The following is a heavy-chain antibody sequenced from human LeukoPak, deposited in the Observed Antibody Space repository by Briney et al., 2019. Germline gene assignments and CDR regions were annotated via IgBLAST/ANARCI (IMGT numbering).Heavy chain of an antibody. V-gene: IGHV1-2*02. D-gene: IGHD2-2*01. J-gene: IGHJ3*02. CDR3: ASFAGRYCSSTSCYDAFDI. CDR2: INPNSGGT. Sequence: ASVKVSCKASGYTFTGYYMHWVRQAPGQGLEWMGWINPNSGGTNYAQKFQGRVTMTRDTSISTAYMELSRLRSDDTAVYYCASFAGRYCSSTSCYDAFDIWGQGTMVTVSS. CDR1: GYTFTGYY.